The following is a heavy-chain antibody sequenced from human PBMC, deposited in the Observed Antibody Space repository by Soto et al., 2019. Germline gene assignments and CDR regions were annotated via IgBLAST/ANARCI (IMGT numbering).Heavy chain of an antibody. CDR1: VFTFSNYG. V-gene: IGHV1-18*01. J-gene: IGHJ4*02. CDR3: ARVTGGYYDSSGYYWRYFDY. Sequence: GSVEGSCKGSVFTFSNYGVRWVRQATGQGVEGMGWISAYNGNTNYAQKLQGRVTMTTDTSTSTAYMELRSLRSDDTAVYYCARVTGGYYDSSGYYWRYFDYWGQGTLVTVSS. CDR2: ISAYNGNT. D-gene: IGHD3-22*01.